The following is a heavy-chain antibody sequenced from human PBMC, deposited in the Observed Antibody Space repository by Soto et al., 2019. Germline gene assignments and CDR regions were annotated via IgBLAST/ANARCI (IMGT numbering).Heavy chain of an antibody. CDR2: INPNSGGT. CDR1: GYTFTGYY. J-gene: IGHJ4*02. CDR3: ARRLTGTYYFDY. V-gene: IGHV1-2*04. D-gene: IGHD1-1*01. Sequence: ASVKVSCKASGYTFTGYYMHWVRQAPGQGLEWMGWINPNSGGTNYAQKFQGWVTITRDTSISTAYMELSRLRSDDTAVYYCARRLTGTYYFDYWGQGTLVTVSS.